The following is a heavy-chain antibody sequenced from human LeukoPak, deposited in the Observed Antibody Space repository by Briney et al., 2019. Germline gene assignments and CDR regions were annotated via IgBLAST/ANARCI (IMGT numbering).Heavy chain of an antibody. V-gene: IGHV3-33*01. CDR3: ATNGAYASGSLGY. J-gene: IGHJ4*02. CDR1: GFIFSSYG. Sequence: GRSLRLSCAASGFIFSSYGMHWVRLVPGKGLEWVAVIWYGGSNKYYGDSVKGRFTISRDNSKSTLYLQMNSLRVEDTAIYYCATNGAYASGSLGYWGQGTLVTVSS. D-gene: IGHD3-10*01. CDR2: IWYGGSNK.